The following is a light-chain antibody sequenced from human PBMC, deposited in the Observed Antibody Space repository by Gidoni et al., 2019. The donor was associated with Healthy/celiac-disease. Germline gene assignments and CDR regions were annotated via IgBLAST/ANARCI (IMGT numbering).Light chain of an antibody. Sequence: QSVLTQPPSASGTHGQRVPISCSGSSSHIGSTYVYWYQQLPGPAPKLLIYRNNQLPSGVPDRFSGAKSGTSASLAISGLRSEDEADYYCAAWDDSLSGPVFGGGTKLTVL. CDR1: SSHIGSTY. CDR2: RNN. CDR3: AAWDDSLSGPV. V-gene: IGLV1-47*01. J-gene: IGLJ2*01.